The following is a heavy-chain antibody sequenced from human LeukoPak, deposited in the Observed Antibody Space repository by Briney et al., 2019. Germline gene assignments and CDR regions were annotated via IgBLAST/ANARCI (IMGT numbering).Heavy chain of an antibody. J-gene: IGHJ5*02. Sequence: GGSLRLSCAASGFTFDDHGMNWVRQAPGKGLEWVSAISGSGGSTYYADSVKGRFTISRDNSKNTLYLQMNSLRAEDTAVYYCAKDYSVFWFDPWGQGTLVTVSS. CDR2: ISGSGGST. D-gene: IGHD2-21*01. V-gene: IGHV3-23*01. CDR3: AKDYSVFWFDP. CDR1: GFTFDDHG.